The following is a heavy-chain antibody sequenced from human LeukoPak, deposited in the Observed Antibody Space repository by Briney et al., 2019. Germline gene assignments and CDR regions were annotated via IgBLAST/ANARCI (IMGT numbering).Heavy chain of an antibody. J-gene: IGHJ6*03. Sequence: SETLSLTCTVSGGSISSYYWSWIRQPPGKGLEWIGYIYYSGSSNYNPSLKSRVTMSLDTSKNQFSLKLTSVTAADTAVYYCARSIYSGSYSYYYYYMDVWGKGTTVTISS. D-gene: IGHD1-26*01. CDR3: ARSIYSGSYSYYYYYMDV. V-gene: IGHV4-59*01. CDR2: IYYSGSS. CDR1: GGSISSYY.